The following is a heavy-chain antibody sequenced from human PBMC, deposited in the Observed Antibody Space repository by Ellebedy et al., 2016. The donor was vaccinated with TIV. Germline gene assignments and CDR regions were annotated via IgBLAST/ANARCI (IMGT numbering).Heavy chain of an antibody. CDR3: ARRSSGSYFVY. CDR1: GGSISSYY. J-gene: IGHJ4*02. Sequence: MPSETLSLTCTVSGGSISSYYWSWIRQPPGKGLEWIGYIYYSGSTYYNPSLKSRVTISVDTSKNQFSLKLSSVTAADTAVYYCARRSSGSYFVYWGQGTLVTVSS. V-gene: IGHV4-59*04. D-gene: IGHD3-10*01. CDR2: IYYSGST.